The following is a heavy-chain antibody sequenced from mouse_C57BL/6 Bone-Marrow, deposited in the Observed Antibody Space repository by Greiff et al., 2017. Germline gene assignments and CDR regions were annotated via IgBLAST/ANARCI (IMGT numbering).Heavy chain of an antibody. D-gene: IGHD1-1*01. CDR1: GFNIKNTY. V-gene: IGHV14-3*01. Sequence: EVNVVESVAELVRPGASVKLSCTASGFNIKNTYMHWVKQRPEQGLEWIGRIDPANGNTKYAPKFQGKATITADTSSNTAYLQLSSLTSEDTAIYYCAHYGSSWRVYWYFDVWGTGTTVTVSS. J-gene: IGHJ1*03. CDR3: AHYGSSWRVYWYFDV. CDR2: IDPANGNT.